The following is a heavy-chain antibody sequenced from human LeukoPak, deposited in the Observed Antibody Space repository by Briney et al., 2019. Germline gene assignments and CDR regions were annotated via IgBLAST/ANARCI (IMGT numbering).Heavy chain of an antibody. CDR1: GGSISSGDYY. V-gene: IGHV4-30-4*01. J-gene: IGHJ3*02. CDR2: IYYSGST. CDR3: ARVVDKRDAFDI. Sequence: PSETLSLTCTVSGGSISSGDYYWSWIRQPPGKGLEWIGYIYYSGSTYYNPSLKSRVTISVDTSKNQFSLKLSSVTAADTAVYYCARVVDKRDAFDIWGQGTMVTVSS. D-gene: IGHD5-12*01.